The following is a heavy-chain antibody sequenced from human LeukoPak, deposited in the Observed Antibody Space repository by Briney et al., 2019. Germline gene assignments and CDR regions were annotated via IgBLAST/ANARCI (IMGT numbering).Heavy chain of an antibody. Sequence: SETLSLTCAVSGYSISSGYYWSWIRQPAGKGLEWIGRIYTSGSTNYNPSLKSRVTISVDTSKNQFSLKLSSVTAADTAVYYCARAAALGLDYWGQGTLVTVSS. D-gene: IGHD6-13*01. CDR3: ARAAALGLDY. V-gene: IGHV4-61*02. J-gene: IGHJ4*02. CDR1: GYSISSGYY. CDR2: IYTSGST.